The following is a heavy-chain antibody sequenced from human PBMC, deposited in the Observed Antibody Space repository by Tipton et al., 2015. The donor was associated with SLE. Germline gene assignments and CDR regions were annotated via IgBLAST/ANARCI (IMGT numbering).Heavy chain of an antibody. D-gene: IGHD3-22*01. V-gene: IGHV4-59*01. CDR3: ARMYYYDSSGYYYVGGDAFDI. Sequence: TLSLTCTVSGGSISSYYWSWIRQPPGKGLEWIGYIYYSGSTNYNPSLKSRVTISVDTSKNQFSLKLRSVTAADTAVYYCARMYYYDSSGYYYVGGDAFDIWGQGTMVTVSS. CDR1: GGSISSYY. CDR2: IYYSGST. J-gene: IGHJ3*02.